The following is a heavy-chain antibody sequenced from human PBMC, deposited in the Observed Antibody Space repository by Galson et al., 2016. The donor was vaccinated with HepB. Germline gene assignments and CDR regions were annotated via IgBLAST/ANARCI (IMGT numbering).Heavy chain of an antibody. CDR1: GGTFTSYA. D-gene: IGHD2-21*02. V-gene: IGHV1-69*06. CDR3: ARALYSTGDSLSVMYFYAMDV. CDR2: IIPLFDAA. J-gene: IGHJ6*02. Sequence: SVKVSCKASGGTFTSYAFSWVRQAPGQGLEWMGGIIPLFDAANYAQRFQGRVTIIADKPTSTVYMDLSSLRSDDTAVYYCARALYSTGDSLSVMYFYAMDVWGQGTTVSVSS.